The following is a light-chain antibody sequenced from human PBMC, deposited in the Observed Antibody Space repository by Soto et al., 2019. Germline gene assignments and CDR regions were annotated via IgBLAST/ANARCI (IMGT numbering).Light chain of an antibody. J-gene: IGKJ1*01. CDR1: QTVDSSS. V-gene: IGKV3-15*01. CDR3: QQYNNWPRT. CDR2: GAS. Sequence: VLTQSPGRLSLSPGERATLSCRASQTVDSSSLAWYQQKPGQAPRLLIFGASTRATGIPVRFSGSGSGTEFTLTISSLQSEDFAVYYCQQYNNWPRTFGQGTKVDI.